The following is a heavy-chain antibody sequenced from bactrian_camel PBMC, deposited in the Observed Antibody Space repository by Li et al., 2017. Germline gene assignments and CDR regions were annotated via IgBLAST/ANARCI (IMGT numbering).Heavy chain of an antibody. J-gene: IGHJ4*01. D-gene: IGHD5*01. CDR1: GYTYSKNC. Sequence: HVQLVESGGGSVQPGGSLRLSCTASGYTYSKNCMGWFRQAPGQEREAVAAIWTGLSSTYYADSVKGRFTVSEGNSKNTIVLEMNSLKPEDSAMYYCAVDWGSPCGGDWYRPSKYNYWGQGTQVTVS. CDR3: AVDWGSPCGGDWYRPSKYNY. V-gene: IGHV3S54*01. CDR2: IWTGLSST.